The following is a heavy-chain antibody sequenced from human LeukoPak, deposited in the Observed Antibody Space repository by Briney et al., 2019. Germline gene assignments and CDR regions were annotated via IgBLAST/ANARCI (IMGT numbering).Heavy chain of an antibody. CDR3: TSGKPETVFDY. CDR1: GGSFSGYC. J-gene: IGHJ4*02. Sequence: PSETLSLTCTVYGGSFSGYCCSWIRQPPGKGLEWVGEINHSGSTNYNPSLKSRVTISVDTSKNQFSLKLTSVTAADTAVYYCTSGKPETVFDYWGQGTLVTVSS. CDR2: INHSGST. V-gene: IGHV4-34*01. D-gene: IGHD3-16*01.